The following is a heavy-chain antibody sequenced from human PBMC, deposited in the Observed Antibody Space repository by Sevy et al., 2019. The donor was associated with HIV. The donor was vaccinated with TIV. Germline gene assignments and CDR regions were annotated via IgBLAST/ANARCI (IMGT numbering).Heavy chain of an antibody. Sequence: SETLSLTCTVSGGSISSGSYYWSWIRQSAGKGLEWIGRIYIRGSTDYNPSLKSRVTMLVDTSKNQFSLKLSPMTAADTDVYYCARGTYYYDSSGYYPLYYFDYWGQGALVTVSS. V-gene: IGHV4-61*02. CDR1: GGSISSGSYY. J-gene: IGHJ4*02. D-gene: IGHD3-22*01. CDR2: IYIRGST. CDR3: ARGTYYYDSSGYYPLYYFDY.